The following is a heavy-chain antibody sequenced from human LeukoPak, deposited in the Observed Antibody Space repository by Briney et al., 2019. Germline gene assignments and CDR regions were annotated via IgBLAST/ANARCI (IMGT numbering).Heavy chain of an antibody. Sequence: SSETLSLTCAVSGGSISSGGYSWSWLRQPPGKGLEWIGYIYHSGSTYYNPSLKSRVTISVDRSKNQFSLKLSSVTAADTAVYYCARGSPHSYYDSSGYYFGYYYYGMDVWGQGTTVTVSS. CDR2: IYHSGST. CDR3: ARGSPHSYYDSSGYYFGYYYYGMDV. D-gene: IGHD3-22*01. V-gene: IGHV4-30-2*01. J-gene: IGHJ6*02. CDR1: GGSISSGGYS.